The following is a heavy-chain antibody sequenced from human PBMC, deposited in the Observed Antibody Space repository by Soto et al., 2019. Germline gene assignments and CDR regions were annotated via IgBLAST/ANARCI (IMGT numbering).Heavy chain of an antibody. V-gene: IGHV2-26*01. CDR2: IFSNDEK. Sequence: QVTLKESGPVLVKPTEALTLTCTVSGFSLTNPRMGVSWIRQPPGKPLEGIAHIFSNDEKSYSTSLKSRLTISKDTSKRQVVLTMTNMDPVDTATYCCARMWDRWEDYYYYGMDVWGQGTTVTVSS. CDR3: ARMWDRWEDYYYYGMDV. J-gene: IGHJ6*02. D-gene: IGHD1-26*01. CDR1: GFSLTNPRMG.